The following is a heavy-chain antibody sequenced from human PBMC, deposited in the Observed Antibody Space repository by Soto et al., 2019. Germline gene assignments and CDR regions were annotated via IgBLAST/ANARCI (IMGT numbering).Heavy chain of an antibody. Sequence: GASVKVSCKASGYTFTSYDINWVRQATGQGLEWMGWMNPNSGNTGYAQKFQGRVTMTRNTSISTAYMELSSLRSEDTAVYYCARSGVRGVIIKGYYYYMDVWGKGTTVTVSS. CDR3: ARSGVRGVIIKGYYYYMDV. D-gene: IGHD3-10*01. J-gene: IGHJ6*03. CDR1: GYTFTSYD. CDR2: MNPNSGNT. V-gene: IGHV1-8*01.